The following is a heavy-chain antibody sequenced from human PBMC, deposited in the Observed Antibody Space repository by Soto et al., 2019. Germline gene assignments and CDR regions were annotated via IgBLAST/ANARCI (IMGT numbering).Heavy chain of an antibody. D-gene: IGHD3-22*01. CDR2: INAGNGNT. V-gene: IGHV1-3*01. CDR1: GYTFTSYA. J-gene: IGHJ5*02. Sequence: GPVKVSCKASGYTFTSYAMHWVRQAPGQRLEWMGWINAGNGNTKYSQKFQGRVTITRDTSASTAYMELSSLRSEDTAVYYCARVGYYDSSGYYLKPDNWFDPWGQGTLVTVSS. CDR3: ARVGYYDSSGYYLKPDNWFDP.